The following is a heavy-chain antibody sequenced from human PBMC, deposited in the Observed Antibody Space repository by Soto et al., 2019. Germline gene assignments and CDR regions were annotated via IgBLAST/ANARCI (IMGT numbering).Heavy chain of an antibody. Sequence: QITLKESGPTLVKPTQTLTLTCTVSGFSLTADGVAVGWIRQTPGKALVWLALIYWDDDRRYSPSLAARLTIIKDRSRNEVVLTMTNMDPVDSGTYFCAQKKQTGLRLFDYWGRGTRVTVAS. CDR2: IYWDDDR. V-gene: IGHV2-5*02. CDR3: AQKKQTGLRLFDY. CDR1: GFSLTADGVA. J-gene: IGHJ4*02. D-gene: IGHD3-9*01.